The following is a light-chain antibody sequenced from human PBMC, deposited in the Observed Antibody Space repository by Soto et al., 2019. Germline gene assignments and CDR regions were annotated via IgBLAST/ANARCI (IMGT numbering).Light chain of an antibody. V-gene: IGLV2-14*01. Sequence: QSALTQPASVSGSPGQSITISCTGASTDVGDYDLVSWYQQHPGKAPKLTIYEVFKRPSGISDRFSGSKSGNTASLTISGLQAEDEEDYDGSSYSSTYRDIVFGGGTKLTVL. CDR1: STDVGDYDL. J-gene: IGLJ1*01. CDR2: EVF. CDR3: SSYSSTYRDIV.